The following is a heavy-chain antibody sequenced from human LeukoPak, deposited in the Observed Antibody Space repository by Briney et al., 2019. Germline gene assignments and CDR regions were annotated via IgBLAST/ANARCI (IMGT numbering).Heavy chain of an antibody. J-gene: IGHJ4*02. CDR2: IYTGGST. V-gene: IGHV3-66*01. Sequence: GGSLRLSCAASGFTFSNYWMIWVRQAPGKGLEWVSVIYTGGSTYYADSVKGRFTISRDISKNTLYLQMNSLKTEDTAVYYCTTAKDITMVRGVIINFDYWGQGTLVTVSS. CDR1: GFTFSNYW. CDR3: TTAKDITMVRGVIINFDY. D-gene: IGHD3-10*01.